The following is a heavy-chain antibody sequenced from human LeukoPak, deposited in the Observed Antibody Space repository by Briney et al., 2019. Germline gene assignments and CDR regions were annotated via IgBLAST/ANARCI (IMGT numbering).Heavy chain of an antibody. D-gene: IGHD6-6*01. CDR3: ARVYSSSSPYYYYYMDV. Sequence: SVKVSCKASGGTFSSYAISWVRQAPGQGLEWMGGIIPIFGTANYAQKFQGRVTITADKSTSTAYMELSSLRSEDTAVYYCARVYSSSSPYYYYYMDVWGKGTTVTVSS. CDR1: GGTFSSYA. V-gene: IGHV1-69*06. CDR2: IIPIFGTA. J-gene: IGHJ6*03.